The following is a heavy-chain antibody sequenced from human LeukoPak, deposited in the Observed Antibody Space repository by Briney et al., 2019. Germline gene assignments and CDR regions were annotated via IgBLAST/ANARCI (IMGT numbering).Heavy chain of an antibody. J-gene: IGHJ5*02. Sequence: PSETLSLTCTVSGGSISSGGYYWSWIRRHPGKGLEWIGYSYYSGSTYYNPSLKSRVTISVDTSKNQFSLKLSSVPAADTAVYYCASVLRCSSTSCYNWFDPWGQGTLVTVSS. CDR2: SYYSGST. V-gene: IGHV4-31*03. CDR1: GGSISSGGYY. CDR3: ASVLRCSSTSCYNWFDP. D-gene: IGHD2-2*01.